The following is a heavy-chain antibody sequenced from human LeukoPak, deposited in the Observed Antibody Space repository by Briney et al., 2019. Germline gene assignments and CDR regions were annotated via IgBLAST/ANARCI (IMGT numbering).Heavy chain of an antibody. D-gene: IGHD3-10*01. CDR1: GYTFTGYY. Sequence: ASVKVSCKASGYTFTGYYMHWVRQAPGQGLEWMGWINPNSGGANYAQKFQGRVTMTGDTSISTAYMELSRLRSDDTAVYYCAREWNYYGSGSYHYYYYGMDVWGQGTTVTVSS. V-gene: IGHV1-2*02. CDR2: INPNSGGA. CDR3: AREWNYYGSGSYHYYYYGMDV. J-gene: IGHJ6*02.